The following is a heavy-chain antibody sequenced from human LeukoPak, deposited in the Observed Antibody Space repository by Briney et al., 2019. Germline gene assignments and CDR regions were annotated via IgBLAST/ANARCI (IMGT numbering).Heavy chain of an antibody. D-gene: IGHD2-21*02. V-gene: IGHV3-23*01. J-gene: IGHJ4*02. CDR2: ISGGGDIT. CDR3: VREDTPATANY. CDR1: GFNFANHA. Sequence: GGSLRLSCAASGFNFANHAMSWVRQTPGKGLEWVSAISGGGDITYYADSVTGRSTISRDNSKDTLFLQMHSLRPGDTAVYYCVREDTPATANYWGQGTLVTISS.